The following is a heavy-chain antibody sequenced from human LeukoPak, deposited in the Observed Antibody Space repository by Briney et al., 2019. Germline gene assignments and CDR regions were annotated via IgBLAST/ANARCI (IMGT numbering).Heavy chain of an antibody. D-gene: IGHD3-10*01. CDR2: VHPGGSVK. CDR3: ARDGHASGSHDY. CDR1: GITFSSSW. V-gene: IGHV3-7*01. Sequence: GGSLRLSCAASGITFSSSWMSWVRQTPGKGLEWVANVHPGGSVKHYVDSVKGRFTISRDNADNSLYLQMNSLRVEDTAVYYCARDGHASGSHDYWGQGSLVTVSS. J-gene: IGHJ4*02.